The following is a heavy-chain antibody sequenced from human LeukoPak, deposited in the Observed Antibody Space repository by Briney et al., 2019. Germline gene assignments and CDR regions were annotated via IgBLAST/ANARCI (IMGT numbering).Heavy chain of an antibody. Sequence: NPSETLSLTCTVSGGSISSYYWSWIRQPPGKGLEWIGYFYYSGSTNYNPSLKSRVTISVDTSKNQFSLKLSSVTAADTAVYYCARIVDTAMVHYFDYWGQGTLVTVSS. V-gene: IGHV4-59*08. D-gene: IGHD5-18*01. CDR3: ARIVDTAMVHYFDY. CDR2: FYYSGST. J-gene: IGHJ4*02. CDR1: GGSISSYY.